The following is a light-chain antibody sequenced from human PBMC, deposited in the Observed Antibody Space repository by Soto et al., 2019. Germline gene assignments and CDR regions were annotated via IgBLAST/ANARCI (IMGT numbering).Light chain of an antibody. CDR2: DAS. CDR3: QQRSNWPFLT. J-gene: IGKJ4*01. V-gene: IGKV3-11*01. Sequence: EIVLTQSPATLSLSPGERATISCRASQSVSSYLAWYQQTPGQAPRLLIYDASNRATGIPSRFSGSGSGTAFTLTISSLEPEDFAVYYCQQRSNWPFLTFGGLTKVDIK. CDR1: QSVSSY.